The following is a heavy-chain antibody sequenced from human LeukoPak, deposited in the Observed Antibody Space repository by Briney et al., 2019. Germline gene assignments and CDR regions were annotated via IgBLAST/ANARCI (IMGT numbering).Heavy chain of an antibody. J-gene: IGHJ4*02. CDR2: FDPEDGEA. CDR3: ARGPGYYDFWSGYRHLFDY. CDR1: GYTLTELS. D-gene: IGHD3-3*01. V-gene: IGHV1-24*01. Sequence: ASVKVSCKVSGYTLTELSMHWVRQAPGKGLEWMGGFDPEDGEAIYAQKFQGRVTMTEDTSTDTAYMELSSLRSEDTAVYYCARGPGYYDFWSGYRHLFDYWGQGTLVTVSS.